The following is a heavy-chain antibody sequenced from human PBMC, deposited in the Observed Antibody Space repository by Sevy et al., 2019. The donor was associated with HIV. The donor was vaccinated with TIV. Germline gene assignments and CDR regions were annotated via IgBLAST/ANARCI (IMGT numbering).Heavy chain of an antibody. V-gene: IGHV3-53*01. CDR3: ARVSPAFIYDDAFDI. CDR2: IYSGGST. Sequence: GGSLRLSCAASGFTVSSNYMSWVRQAPGKGLEWVSVIYSGGSTYYADSVKGRFTISRDNSKNTLYLHMNSLRAEDTAVYYCARVSPAFIYDDAFDIWGQGTMVTVSS. J-gene: IGHJ3*02. D-gene: IGHD3-3*01. CDR1: GFTVSSNY.